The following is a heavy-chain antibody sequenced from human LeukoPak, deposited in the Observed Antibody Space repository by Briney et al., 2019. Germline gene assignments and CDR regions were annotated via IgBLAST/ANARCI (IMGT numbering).Heavy chain of an antibody. V-gene: IGHV4-59*01. D-gene: IGHD5-18*01. Sequence: PSETLSLTCTVSGGSISNYYWSWIRQPPGKGLQWIGNIYYSGSTNYNPSLKSRVTISIDSSKKQFSLELSSVTAADTAVYYCARVVSGYSYYYYGLDVWGQGATVTVSS. CDR3: ARVVSGYSYYYYGLDV. CDR2: IYYSGST. J-gene: IGHJ6*02. CDR1: GGSISNYY.